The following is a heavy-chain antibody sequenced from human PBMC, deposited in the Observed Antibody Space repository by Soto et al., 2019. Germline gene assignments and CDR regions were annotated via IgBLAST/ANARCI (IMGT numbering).Heavy chain of an antibody. V-gene: IGHV3-30*04. CDR2: ISYDGSKK. CDR3: ARALPYITMIRGVMA. Sequence: GGSLRLSCAASGFTFSSYAMHWVRQAPGKGLEWVAVISYDGSKKYYTDSVKGRFTISRDNSKNTLYLQMNSLRAEDTALYYCARALPYITMIRGVMAWGQGTLVTVSS. CDR1: GFTFSSYA. D-gene: IGHD3-10*01. J-gene: IGHJ5*02.